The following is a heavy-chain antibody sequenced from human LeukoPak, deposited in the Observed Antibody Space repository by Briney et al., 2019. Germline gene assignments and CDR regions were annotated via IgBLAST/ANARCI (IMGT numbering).Heavy chain of an antibody. CDR1: GYTFTSYD. CDR3: ARGLLPDFWSGYSDN. J-gene: IGHJ4*02. V-gene: IGHV1-8*03. Sequence: ASVKVSCKASGYTFTSYDINWVRQATGQGLEWMGWMNPNSGNTGYAQKFQGRVTITRNTSISTAYMELSSLRSGDTAVCYCARGLLPDFWSGYSDNWGQGTLVTVSS. CDR2: MNPNSGNT. D-gene: IGHD3-3*01.